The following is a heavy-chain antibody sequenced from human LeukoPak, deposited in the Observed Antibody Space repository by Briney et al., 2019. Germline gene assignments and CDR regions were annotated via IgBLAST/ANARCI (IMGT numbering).Heavy chain of an antibody. CDR1: GFTFNTYS. J-gene: IGHJ4*02. V-gene: IGHV3-48*01. Sequence: PGGSLRLSCAASGFTFNTYSMNWVRQAPGKGLEWVSYIGVSNSVIYYADSVKGRFTISRDNAKNSLYLQMNSLRADDTAVYYCAGDRWGFFNYWGQGTLVTVSS. CDR3: AGDRWGFFNY. D-gene: IGHD3-3*01. CDR2: IGVSNSVI.